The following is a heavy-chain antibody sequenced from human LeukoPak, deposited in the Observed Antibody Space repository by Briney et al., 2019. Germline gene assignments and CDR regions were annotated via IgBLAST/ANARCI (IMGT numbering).Heavy chain of an antibody. D-gene: IGHD6-13*01. CDR1: GYTFTSYG. CDR3: ARGRAGYFDY. Sequence: GASVKVSCKASGYTFTSYGISWVRQAPGQGLEWMGWISAYNGNTNYAQKFQGRVTMTRNTSISTAYMELSSLRSEDTAVYYCARGRAGYFDYWGQGTLVTVSS. V-gene: IGHV1-18*01. CDR2: ISAYNGNT. J-gene: IGHJ4*02.